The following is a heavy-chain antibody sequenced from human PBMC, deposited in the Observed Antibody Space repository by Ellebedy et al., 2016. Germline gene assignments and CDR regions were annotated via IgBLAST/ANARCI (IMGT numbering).Heavy chain of an antibody. Sequence: GESLKISXAASGFTFNTYWMSWVRQAPGKGLEWVANIKQDGSEVNYVDSVRGRFAISRDSSTNTLFLQMNSLRPEDTAVYHCAVDGTDVWGAGTSVTVSS. CDR3: AVDGTDV. V-gene: IGHV3-7*03. CDR1: GFTFNTYW. CDR2: IKQDGSEV. D-gene: IGHD1-26*01. J-gene: IGHJ6*04.